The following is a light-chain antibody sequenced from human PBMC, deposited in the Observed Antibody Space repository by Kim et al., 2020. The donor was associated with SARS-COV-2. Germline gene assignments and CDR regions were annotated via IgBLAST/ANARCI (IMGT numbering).Light chain of an antibody. CDR3: PQYDNLPLT. J-gene: IGKJ3*01. CDR1: QDISNY. Sequence: DIQMTQSPSSLSAAVGDRVTITCQASQDISNYLNWYQQKPGKAPKLLIYDASNLETGVPSRFSGSGSGTDFTFTISSLQPEDIATYYCPQYDNLPLTFGPGPKVDIQ. V-gene: IGKV1-33*01. CDR2: DAS.